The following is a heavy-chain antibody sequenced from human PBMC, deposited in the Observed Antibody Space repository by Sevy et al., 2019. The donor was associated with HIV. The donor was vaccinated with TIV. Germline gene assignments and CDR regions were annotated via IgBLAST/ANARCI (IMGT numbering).Heavy chain of an antibody. Sequence: SETLSLTCTVSGGSISSGSYYWSWIRQPAGKGLEWIGRIYTSGSTNYNPSLKSRVTMSVDTSKNQFSLKLSLVTAADTAGYYCARDAYGSGKYYYYGMDVWRQGTTVTVSS. CDR1: GGSISSGSYY. J-gene: IGHJ6*02. V-gene: IGHV4-61*02. CDR2: IYTSGST. D-gene: IGHD3-10*01. CDR3: ARDAYGSGKYYYYGMDV.